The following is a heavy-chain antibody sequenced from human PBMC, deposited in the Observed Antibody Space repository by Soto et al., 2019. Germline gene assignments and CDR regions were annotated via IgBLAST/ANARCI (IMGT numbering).Heavy chain of an antibody. Sequence: QVQLVQSGAEVKKPGSSVKVSCKASGGTFSSYAISWVRQAPGQGLEWMGGIIPILGTANYAQKFQGRVTISADKSRSTAYIELSSMASEVTAVYYCASAIGYCVITRCYPYYYYRINVWGQVTTVSVAS. J-gene: IGHJ6*02. CDR1: GGTFSSYA. CDR2: IIPILGTA. CDR3: ASAIGYCVITRCYPYYYYRINV. V-gene: IGHV1-69*14. D-gene: IGHD2-2*01.